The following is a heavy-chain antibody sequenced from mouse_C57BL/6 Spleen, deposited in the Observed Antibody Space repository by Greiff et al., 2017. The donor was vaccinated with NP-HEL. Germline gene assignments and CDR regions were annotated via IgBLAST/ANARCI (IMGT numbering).Heavy chain of an antibody. D-gene: IGHD1-1*01. CDR1: GYTFTSYW. V-gene: IGHV1-55*01. J-gene: IGHJ2*01. CDR3: ARREITTVVATEDY. Sequence: QVQLQQPGAELVKPGASVKMSCKASGYTFTSYWITWVKQRPGQGLEWIGDIYPGSGSTNYNEKFKSKATLTVDTSSSTAYMQLSSRTSEDSAVYYCARREITTVVATEDYWGQGTTLTVSS. CDR2: IYPGSGST.